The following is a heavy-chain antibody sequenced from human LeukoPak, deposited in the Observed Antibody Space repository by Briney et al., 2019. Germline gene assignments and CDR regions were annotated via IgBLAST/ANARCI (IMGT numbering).Heavy chain of an antibody. CDR1: GFTFDDYA. V-gene: IGHV3-43*02. J-gene: IGHJ4*02. D-gene: IGHD3-22*01. Sequence: GGSLRLSCAASGFTFDDYAMHWVRQAPGKGLEWVSLISGDGGSTYYADSLKGRFTISRDNSKNSLYLQMNSLRTEDTALYYCAKDTYYYDSSGYYHYFDYWGQGTLVTVPS. CDR3: AKDTYYYDSSGYYHYFDY. CDR2: ISGDGGST.